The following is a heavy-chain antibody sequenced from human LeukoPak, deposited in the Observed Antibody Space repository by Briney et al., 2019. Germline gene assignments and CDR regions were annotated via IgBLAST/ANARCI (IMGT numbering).Heavy chain of an antibody. D-gene: IGHD3-22*01. J-gene: IGHJ6*02. CDR3: ARYYYDSSGYLRGNGMDV. V-gene: IGHV1-46*01. CDR1: GYTFTSYY. CDR2: INHSGGST. Sequence: ASVKVSCKASGYTFTSYYMHWVRQAPGQGLEWMGIINHSGGSTSYAQKFQGRVTMTRDTSTSTVYMELSSLRSEDTAVYYCARYYYDSSGYLRGNGMDVWGQGTTVTVSS.